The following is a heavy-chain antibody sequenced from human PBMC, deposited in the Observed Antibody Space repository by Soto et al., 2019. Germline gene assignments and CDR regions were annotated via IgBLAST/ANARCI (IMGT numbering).Heavy chain of an antibody. D-gene: IGHD3-10*01. CDR3: VRGGDTMVRGVIIFYYYGMDV. CDR2: IYHRGST. J-gene: IGHJ6*02. V-gene: IGHV4-38-2*01. Sequence: SETLSLTCAVSGYSIISGYYLVLTRHSPGKGLEWIGSIYHRGSTYYNPSLKSRVTISLDTSKNQFSLRLTSVTAADTAVYYCVRGGDTMVRGVIIFYYYGMDVWGQGTTVTVSS. CDR1: GYSIISGYY.